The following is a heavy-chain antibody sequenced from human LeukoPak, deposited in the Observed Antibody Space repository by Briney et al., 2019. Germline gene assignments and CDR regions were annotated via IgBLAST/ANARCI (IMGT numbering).Heavy chain of an antibody. CDR3: VRDPSGSGFAFDS. J-gene: IGHJ4*02. Sequence: GGSLRLSCAAYGFSFSSYAMSWVRQAPGKGLEWVSALSGSGTSTYYLDSVKGRFTISRDNSKNTLYLQMNSLRAEDTAVYYCVRDPSGSGFAFDSWGQGALVTVSS. CDR2: LSGSGTST. D-gene: IGHD1-1*01. V-gene: IGHV3-23*01. CDR1: GFSFSSYA.